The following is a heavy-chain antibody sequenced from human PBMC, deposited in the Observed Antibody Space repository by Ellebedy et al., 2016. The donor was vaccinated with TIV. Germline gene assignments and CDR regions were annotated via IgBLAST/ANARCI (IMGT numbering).Heavy chain of an antibody. CDR1: GFSLSTSGMC. CDR2: IDWDDDK. CDR3: ARDQSNDYGGNHFDY. V-gene: IGHV2-70*02. D-gene: IGHD4-23*01. Sequence: SGPTLVKPTQTLTLTCTFSGFSLSTSGMCVSWIRQPPGKALEWLALIDWDDDKYYSTSLKTRLTISRDNSKNTLYLQMNSLRAEDTAVYYCARDQSNDYGGNHFDYWGQGTLVTVSS. J-gene: IGHJ4*02.